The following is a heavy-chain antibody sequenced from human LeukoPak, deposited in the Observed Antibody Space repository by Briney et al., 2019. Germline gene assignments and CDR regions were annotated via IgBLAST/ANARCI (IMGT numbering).Heavy chain of an antibody. J-gene: IGHJ6*02. CDR2: IIPILGIA. CDR3: ARGGQQLVGYYYYGMDV. CDR1: GGTFSSYA. Sequence: SVTVSFKASGGTFSSYAISWVRQAPGQGLEWMGRIIPILGIANYAQKFQGRVTITADKSTSTAYMELSSLRSEYTAVYYCARGGQQLVGYYYYGMDVWGQGTTVTVSS. D-gene: IGHD6-13*01. V-gene: IGHV1-69*04.